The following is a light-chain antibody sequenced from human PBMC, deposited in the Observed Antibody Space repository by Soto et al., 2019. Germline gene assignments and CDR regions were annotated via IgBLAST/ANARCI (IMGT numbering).Light chain of an antibody. CDR3: QQRSGWPRT. CDR1: QSVSSF. CDR2: DAS. Sequence: EIALTQSPATLSLSPGEGATLSCRASQSVSSFLAWYQQKPGQAPRLLIYDASNRATGIPARFSGSGSGTDFTLTISSLEPEDFAVYYCQQRSGWPRTFGQGTKVEIK. V-gene: IGKV3-11*01. J-gene: IGKJ1*01.